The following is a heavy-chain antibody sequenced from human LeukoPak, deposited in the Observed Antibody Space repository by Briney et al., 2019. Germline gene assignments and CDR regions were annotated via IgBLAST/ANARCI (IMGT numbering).Heavy chain of an antibody. D-gene: IGHD3-16*01. J-gene: IGHJ4*01. Sequence: SGGSLRLSCAASGFTVSSNYVTWVRQAPGEGLEWFSVIYSGDSSYYADSVKGRFTISRDNSKNTLYLQMNSLRAEDTAVYYCARVTGGYYFDYWGHGTLVTVSS. V-gene: IGHV3-53*01. CDR3: ARVTGGYYFDY. CDR2: IYSGDSS. CDR1: GFTVSSNY.